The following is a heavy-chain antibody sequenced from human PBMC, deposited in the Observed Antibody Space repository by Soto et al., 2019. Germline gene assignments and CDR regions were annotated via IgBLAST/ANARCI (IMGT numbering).Heavy chain of an antibody. CDR1: GFTFSSYS. CDR3: ARDLYSSSWYVEDDAFDI. Sequence: GSLRLSCAASGFTFSSYSMNWVRQAPGKGLEWVSYISSSSSTIYYADSVKGRFTISRDKAKNSLYLQMNSLRAEDTAVYYCARDLYSSSWYVEDDAFDIWGQGTMVTVSS. V-gene: IGHV3-48*01. D-gene: IGHD6-13*01. J-gene: IGHJ3*02. CDR2: ISSSSSTI.